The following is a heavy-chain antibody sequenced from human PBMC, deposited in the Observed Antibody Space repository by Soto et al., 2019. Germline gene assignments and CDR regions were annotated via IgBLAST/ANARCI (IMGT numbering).Heavy chain of an antibody. D-gene: IGHD2-8*01. CDR3: ATDTLSLGLGDCTNGVCYAFDI. CDR2: MSGNSGSI. V-gene: IGHV3-9*01. Sequence: VQLLESGGCLVQPGRSLRLSCAASGLTVDDYAMHWVRQAPGKGLEWVSGMSGNSGSIDYADSVKARFTISRDNPTHCVYPQMTSLLAVDTALDYCATDTLSLGLGDCTNGVCYAFDIWGQGTMVTVSS. J-gene: IGHJ3*02. CDR1: GLTVDDYA.